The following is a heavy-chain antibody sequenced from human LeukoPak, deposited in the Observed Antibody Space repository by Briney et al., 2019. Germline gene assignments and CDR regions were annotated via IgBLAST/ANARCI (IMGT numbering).Heavy chain of an antibody. Sequence: GGSLRLSCAASGFTFSSYAMSWVRQAPGKGLEWVSAISGSGGSTYYADSVRGRFTISRDNSKNTLYLQMNSLRAEDTAVYYCAKLMVRGVIQDYWGQGTLVTVSS. V-gene: IGHV3-23*01. CDR3: AKLMVRGVIQDY. CDR1: GFTFSSYA. CDR2: ISGSGGST. D-gene: IGHD3-10*01. J-gene: IGHJ4*02.